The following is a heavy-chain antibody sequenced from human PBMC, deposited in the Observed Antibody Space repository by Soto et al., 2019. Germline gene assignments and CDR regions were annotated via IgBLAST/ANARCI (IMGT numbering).Heavy chain of an antibody. D-gene: IGHD3-22*01. V-gene: IGHV3-13*01. CDR2: IGTAGDT. J-gene: IGHJ3*02. CDR1: GFTYSNYD. Sequence: GGSLRLSCAASGFTYSNYDMHWVRQATGKGLEWVSAIGTAGDTYYPGSVKGRFTISRENAKNSLYLQMNSLRAGDTAVYYCARAGLKLYYYDSSGYSKEDAFDIWGQGTMVTVSS. CDR3: ARAGLKLYYYDSSGYSKEDAFDI.